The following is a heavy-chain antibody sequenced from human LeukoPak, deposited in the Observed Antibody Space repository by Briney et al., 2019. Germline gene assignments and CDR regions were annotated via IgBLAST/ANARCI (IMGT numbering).Heavy chain of an antibody. CDR1: GFPFSSYS. J-gene: IGHJ4*02. V-gene: IGHV3-48*01. D-gene: IGHD3-22*01. CDR3: ARKSGSSGYPFDY. CDR2: ITSSSSTM. Sequence: GGSLRLSCAASGFPFSSYSMNWVRQAPGKGLEWVSYITSSSSTMYYADAVKGRFAISRDNAKNSLYLQMNRLRAEDTAVYYCARKSGSSGYPFDYWGQGILVTVSS.